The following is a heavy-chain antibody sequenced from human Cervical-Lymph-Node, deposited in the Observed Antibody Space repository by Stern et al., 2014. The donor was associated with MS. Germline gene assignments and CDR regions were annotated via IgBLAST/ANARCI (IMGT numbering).Heavy chain of an antibody. D-gene: IGHD3-10*01. J-gene: IGHJ4*02. CDR1: GFSFSNYY. V-gene: IGHV3-11*01. Sequence: VQLVESGGGLVKPGGSLRLSCAASGFSFSNYYMSWIRQAPGKGLEWVSYISSSGDHIDYADSVKGRFTISRDNAKKSLYLQMNSLRADDTAIYYCVRAGGSTDDYWGQGTLVTVSS. CDR2: ISSSGDHI. CDR3: VRAGGSTDDY.